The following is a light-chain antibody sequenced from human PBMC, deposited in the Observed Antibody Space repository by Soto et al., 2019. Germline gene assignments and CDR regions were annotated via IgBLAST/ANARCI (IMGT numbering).Light chain of an antibody. CDR3: QQYRSSPRT. Sequence: EIVLTQSPGTLSLSQGERATLSCRASQSVSSSYLAWYQQKPGQAPRLLIYGASSRATGIPDRFSGSGSGTAFTLTISRLEPKDFAVYYCQQYRSSPRTFGQGTKVDSK. CDR2: GAS. V-gene: IGKV3-20*01. CDR1: QSVSSSY. J-gene: IGKJ1*01.